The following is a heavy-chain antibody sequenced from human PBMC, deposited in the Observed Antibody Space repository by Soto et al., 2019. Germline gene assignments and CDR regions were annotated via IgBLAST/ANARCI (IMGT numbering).Heavy chain of an antibody. J-gene: IGHJ4*02. Sequence: QVQLVQSGAEVKKPGSSVKVSCTASGGTFSSYAISWVRQAPGQGLEWMGGIIPIFGTANYAQKFQGRVTITADESTSTAYREQSSLRSEDTAVDYCASQDGCETLQFDYWGWGPLVSVCS. V-gene: IGHV1-69*01. CDR3: ASQDGCETLQFDY. CDR2: IIPIFGTA. D-gene: IGHD4-17*01. CDR1: GGTFSSYA.